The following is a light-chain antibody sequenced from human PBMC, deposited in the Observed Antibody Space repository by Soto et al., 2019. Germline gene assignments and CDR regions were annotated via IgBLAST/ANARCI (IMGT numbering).Light chain of an antibody. CDR1: SSDVGGYNY. V-gene: IGLV2-8*01. CDR3: SSYAGSNKLGV. CDR2: EVS. J-gene: IGLJ1*01. Sequence: QSVLTQPPSATGSPVQSVTISCTGTSSDVGGYNYVSWYQQHPGKAPKLMIYEVSKRPSGVPDRFSGSKSGNTASLTVSGLQAEDEADYYCSSYAGSNKLGVFGTGTKVTVL.